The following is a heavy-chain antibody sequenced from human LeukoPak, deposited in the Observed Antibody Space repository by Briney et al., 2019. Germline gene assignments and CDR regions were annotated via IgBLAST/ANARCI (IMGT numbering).Heavy chain of an antibody. CDR1: GYTFSDYC. J-gene: IGHJ4*02. V-gene: IGHV1-2*02. CDR2: INPSSGDT. Sequence: ASVKVSCKASGYTFSDYCIHWVRQAPGQGLEWIGWINPSSGDTEFAQNLQGRVTMTRDTSISTAYMELSRPRSDDTAVYYCARAGDGYNPNFDYWGQGTLVTVSS. CDR3: ARAGDGYNPNFDY. D-gene: IGHD5-24*01.